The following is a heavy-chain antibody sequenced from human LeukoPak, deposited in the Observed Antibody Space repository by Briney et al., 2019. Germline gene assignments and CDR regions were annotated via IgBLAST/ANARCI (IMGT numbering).Heavy chain of an antibody. Sequence: GGSLRLSCAASGFTFSSYWMSWVRHAPGQGLELVANIKQDGSEKYYVDSVKGRFTISRDNAKNSLYLQMNRLRAEDTAVYYGARSGADDSSGYYPELDYWGQGTLVTVSS. CDR2: IKQDGSEK. CDR1: GFTFSSYW. J-gene: IGHJ4*02. D-gene: IGHD3-22*01. V-gene: IGHV3-7*04. CDR3: ARSGADDSSGYYPELDY.